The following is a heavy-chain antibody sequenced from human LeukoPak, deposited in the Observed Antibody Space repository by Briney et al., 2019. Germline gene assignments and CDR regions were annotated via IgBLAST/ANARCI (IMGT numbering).Heavy chain of an antibody. D-gene: IGHD6-13*01. CDR3: ARNRLAAASTLGPSAY. V-gene: IGHV1-18*03. J-gene: IGHJ4*02. CDR1: GYTFTSYG. CDR2: ISAYNGNT. Sequence: ASVKVSCKASGYTFTSYGISWVRQAPGQGLEWMGWISAYNGNTNYAQKLQGRVTMTTDTSTSTAYMELRSLRSDDMAVYYCARNRLAAASTLGPSAYWGQGTLVTVPS.